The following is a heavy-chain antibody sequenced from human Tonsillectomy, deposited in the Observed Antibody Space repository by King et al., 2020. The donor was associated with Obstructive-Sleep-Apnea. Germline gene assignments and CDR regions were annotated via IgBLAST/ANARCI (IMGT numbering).Heavy chain of an antibody. CDR3: ARDPGGGDY. Sequence: VQLVESGGCFVQPGGSLRLPCDASLFTFSCYNMNCVLHAPGKVLALVSYISSSSSTIYYAASLKGRFTISRDNAKNSLDLQMNSLRAEDTAVYYCARDPGGGDYWGQGTLVTVSS. CDR2: ISSSSSTI. CDR1: LFTFSCYN. D-gene: IGHD3-16*01. J-gene: IGHJ4*02. V-gene: IGHV3-48*04.